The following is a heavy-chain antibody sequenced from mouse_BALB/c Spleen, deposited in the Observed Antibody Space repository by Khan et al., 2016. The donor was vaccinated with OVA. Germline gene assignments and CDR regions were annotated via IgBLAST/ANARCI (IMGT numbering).Heavy chain of an antibody. V-gene: IGHV5-9-3*01. CDR1: GFTFSTYA. CDR2: ISSDGDYT. CDR3: ARSPYNNLAY. Sequence: EVELVESGGGLVKPGGSLKLSCAASGFTFSTYAMSWVRQTPEKRLEWVATISSDGDYTYYPDNVTGRFTISRDNAKNTLYLQMSSLRSEDTAMYYCARSPYNNLAYWGQGTLVTGSA. D-gene: IGHD2-5*01. J-gene: IGHJ3*01.